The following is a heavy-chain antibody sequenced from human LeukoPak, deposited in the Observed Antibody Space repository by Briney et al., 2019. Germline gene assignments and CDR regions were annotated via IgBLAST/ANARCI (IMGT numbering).Heavy chain of an antibody. Sequence: SETLSLTCTVSGGSISSSGYYWGWIRQPPGKWLEWIASIYYSGSTYYNPSLKSRVTISVDTSKNQLSLKLSSLTAADTAVYYCARHEYSGSYYGLSWFDPWGQGTLVTVSS. V-gene: IGHV4-39*01. CDR1: GGSISSSGYY. D-gene: IGHD1-26*01. CDR2: IYYSGST. CDR3: ARHEYSGSYYGLSWFDP. J-gene: IGHJ5*02.